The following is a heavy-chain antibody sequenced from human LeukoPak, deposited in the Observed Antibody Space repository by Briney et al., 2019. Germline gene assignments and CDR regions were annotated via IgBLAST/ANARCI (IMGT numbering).Heavy chain of an antibody. CDR3: ARDLEEHYYDSSGYYSS. CDR1: GYTFTSYG. D-gene: IGHD3-22*01. J-gene: IGHJ4*02. V-gene: IGHV1-18*01. Sequence: ASVKVSCKASGYTFTSYGISWVRQAPGQGLEWMGWISAYNGNTNYAQKLQGRVTMTTDTSTSTAYMELRSLRSDDTAVYYCARDLEEHYYDSSGYYSSWGQGTLVTVSS. CDR2: ISAYNGNT.